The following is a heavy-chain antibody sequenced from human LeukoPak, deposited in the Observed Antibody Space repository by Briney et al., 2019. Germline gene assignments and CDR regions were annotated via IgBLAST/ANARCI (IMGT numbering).Heavy chain of an antibody. D-gene: IGHD3-10*01. CDR3: ARDSHMVRGGSIDAFGF. J-gene: IGHJ3*01. CDR1: GYTFNRYY. CDR2: INPSGGGT. V-gene: IGHV1-46*02. Sequence: ASVKVSCKASGYTFNRYYVHWVRQAPGQGLEWMGIINPSGGGTRYAQKFQDRITMTWDTSTSTVYTELSSLRSEDTAVYYCARDSHMVRGGSIDAFGFWGQGTMVTVSS.